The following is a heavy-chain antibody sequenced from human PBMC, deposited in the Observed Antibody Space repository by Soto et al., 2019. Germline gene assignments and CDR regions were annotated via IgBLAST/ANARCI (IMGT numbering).Heavy chain of an antibody. J-gene: IGHJ4*02. V-gene: IGHV4-59*12. Sequence: SETLSLSWTVSGGSISSYYGSWIRQPPGKGLEWIGYIYYSGSTNYNPSLKSRVTISVDRSKNQFSLKLSSVTAADTAVYYCASSHAGAHITAAVHWGQGTLVTVSS. D-gene: IGHD6-13*01. CDR1: GGSISSYY. CDR2: IYYSGST. CDR3: ASSHAGAHITAAVH.